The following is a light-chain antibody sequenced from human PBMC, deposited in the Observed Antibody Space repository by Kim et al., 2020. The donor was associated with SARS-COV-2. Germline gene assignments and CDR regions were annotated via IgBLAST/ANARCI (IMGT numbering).Light chain of an antibody. CDR1: SLRTYY. CDR3: NSLDSGRNPLV. Sequence: SSELTQDPAVSVALGQTVRITCQGDSLRTYYASWYQQNPGQAPVLVIYGKNNRPSVIPDRFSGSNSGDTASFTITGAQAEAESDYYCNSLDSGRNPLVF. CDR2: GKN. V-gene: IGLV3-19*01. J-gene: IGLJ1*01.